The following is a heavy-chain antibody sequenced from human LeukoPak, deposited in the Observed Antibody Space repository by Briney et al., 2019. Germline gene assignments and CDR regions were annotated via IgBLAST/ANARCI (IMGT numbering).Heavy chain of an antibody. D-gene: IGHD2-2*01. CDR2: VTGDGDTT. Sequence: GGSLRLSCAACGIIFSGYAMSWVRQAPGKVLEWVSSVTGDGDTTYYADSVKGRFTISRDNSKNTLSLQMSSLRAEDTALYYCAKVFSRSFDYWGQGTPVTVSS. V-gene: IGHV3-23*01. CDR1: GIIFSGYA. CDR3: AKVFSRSFDY. J-gene: IGHJ4*02.